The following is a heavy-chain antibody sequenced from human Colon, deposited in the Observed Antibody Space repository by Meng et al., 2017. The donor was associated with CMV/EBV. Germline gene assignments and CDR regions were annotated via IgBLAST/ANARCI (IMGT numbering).Heavy chain of an antibody. Sequence: SETLSLTCAVSGVPLSGYHWSWIRQAPGNDLEWIGDINHNGITKYNPSLKSRLTISVDMSGNEFSLRLSSVTDADTAVYYCARQIWSGSLYNWFDPWDQGTLVTVSS. CDR3: ARQIWSGSLYNWFDP. D-gene: IGHD3-3*01. CDR2: INHNGIT. J-gene: IGHJ5*02. CDR1: GVPLSGYH. V-gene: IGHV4-34*01.